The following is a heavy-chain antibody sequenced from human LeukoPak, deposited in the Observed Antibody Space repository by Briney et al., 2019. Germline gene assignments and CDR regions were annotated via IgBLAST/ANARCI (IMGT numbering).Heavy chain of an antibody. CDR2: IQYDGNNK. J-gene: IGHJ4*02. D-gene: IGHD6-19*01. CDR1: GFTFSSYG. CDR3: AKGSSSGWSFDY. Sequence: PGGSLRLSCAVSGFTFSSYGMHWVRQAPGKGLEWVAFIQYDGNNKYYADSVKGRFTISRDNSKNTLYLQMNSLRAEDTAVYYCAKGSSSGWSFDYWGQGTLVTVSS. V-gene: IGHV3-30*02.